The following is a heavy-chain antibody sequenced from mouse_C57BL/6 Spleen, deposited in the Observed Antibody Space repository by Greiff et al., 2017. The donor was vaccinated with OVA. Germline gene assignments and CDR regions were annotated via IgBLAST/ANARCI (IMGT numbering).Heavy chain of an antibody. J-gene: IGHJ3*01. CDR3: AGYGNYRFAY. D-gene: IGHD2-1*01. CDR2: INPSTGGT. Sequence: EVHLVESGPELVKPGASVKISCKASGYSFTGYYMHWVKQSSEKSLEWIGEINPSTGGTSYNQKFKGKATLTVDKSSSTAYMQLKSLTSEDSAVYYCAGYGNYRFAYWGQGTLVTVSA. CDR1: GYSFTGYY. V-gene: IGHV1-43*01.